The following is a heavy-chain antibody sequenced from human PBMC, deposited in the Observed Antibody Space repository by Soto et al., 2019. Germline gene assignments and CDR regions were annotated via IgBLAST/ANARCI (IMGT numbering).Heavy chain of an antibody. CDR2: ISWDGGSI. J-gene: IGHJ4*02. CDR3: AKDILLRGTTGTTCPDY. V-gene: IGHV3-43*01. CDR1: GFTFDDYT. D-gene: IGHD1-1*01. Sequence: PGGSLRLSCAASGFTFDDYTMHWVRQAPGKGLEWVSLISWDGGSIYYADSVKGRFTISRDNSKNSLYLQMNSLRTEDTALYYCAKDILLRGTTGTTCPDYWGQGTLVTVSS.